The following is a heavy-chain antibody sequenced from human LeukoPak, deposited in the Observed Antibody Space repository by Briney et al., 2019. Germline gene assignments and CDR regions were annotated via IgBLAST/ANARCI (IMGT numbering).Heavy chain of an antibody. J-gene: IGHJ3*02. Sequence: SGTLSLTCAVSGGSISSTNWWSWVRQPPGKGLEWIGEIYHSGSTNYNPSLKSRVTISVDTSKNQFSLKLSSVTAADTAVYYCARHRRATLVRRAFDIWGQGTMVTVSS. CDR1: GGSISSTNW. D-gene: IGHD1-26*01. CDR3: ARHRRATLVRRAFDI. CDR2: IYHSGST. V-gene: IGHV4-4*02.